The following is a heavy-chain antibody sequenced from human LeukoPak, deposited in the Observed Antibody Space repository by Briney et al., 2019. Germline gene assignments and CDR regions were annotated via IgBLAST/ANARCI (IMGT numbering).Heavy chain of an antibody. D-gene: IGHD2-15*01. Sequence: AETLSLTCAVYGGSFSGYFWSWIRQPPGKGLEWIGELTESGRTSYNPSLKSRVTIAEDTSKNQFSLKLSSVTAADTAVYYCARWSLRGCSGSPCFDYWGQGTLVTVSS. J-gene: IGHJ4*02. V-gene: IGHV4-34*01. CDR1: GGSFSGYF. CDR3: ARWSLRGCSGSPCFDY. CDR2: LTESGRT.